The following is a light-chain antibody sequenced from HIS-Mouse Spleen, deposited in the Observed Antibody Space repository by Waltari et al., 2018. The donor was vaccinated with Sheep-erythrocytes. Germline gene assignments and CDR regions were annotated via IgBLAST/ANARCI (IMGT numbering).Light chain of an antibody. CDR2: EVS. V-gene: IGLV2-8*01. Sequence: QSALTQPPSASGSPGQSVTISCTGTSSDVGGYNYVSWYQQHPGKAPKLLIYEVSTLPSGVPDRFSGSKSGNSASLTVSGLQAEDEADYYCSSYAGSNNWVFGVGTKLTVL. CDR3: SSYAGSNNWV. J-gene: IGLJ3*02. CDR1: SSDVGGYNY.